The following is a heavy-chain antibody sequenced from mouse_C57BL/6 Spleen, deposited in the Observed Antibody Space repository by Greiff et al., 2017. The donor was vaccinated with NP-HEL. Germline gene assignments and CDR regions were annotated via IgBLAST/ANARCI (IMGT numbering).Heavy chain of an antibody. CDR2: IYPGDGDT. CDR3: ARGRYDYDETAWFAY. V-gene: IGHV1-82*01. J-gene: IGHJ3*01. CDR1: GYAFSSSW. D-gene: IGHD2-4*01. Sequence: VQLVESGPELVKPGASVKISCKASGYAFSSSWMNWVKQRPGKGLEWIGRIYPGDGDTNYNGKFKGKATLTADKSSSTAYMQLSSLTSEDSAVYVCARGRYDYDETAWFAYWGQGTLVTVSA.